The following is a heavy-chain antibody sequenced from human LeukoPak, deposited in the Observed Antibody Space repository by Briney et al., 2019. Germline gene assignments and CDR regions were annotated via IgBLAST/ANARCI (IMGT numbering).Heavy chain of an antibody. D-gene: IGHD3-10*01. V-gene: IGHV3-23*01. CDR2: ISDSGVTT. J-gene: IGHJ4*02. Sequence: PGGSLRLSCAASGFTLSTYTMSWVRQAPGKGLEWVAAISDSGVTTYYGDSVKGRFTISRDNSKSTLSLQMNSLRAEDTAVYYCVRVPGSYYVDFDYWGQGTLVTVSS. CDR1: GFTLSTYT. CDR3: VRVPGSYYVDFDY.